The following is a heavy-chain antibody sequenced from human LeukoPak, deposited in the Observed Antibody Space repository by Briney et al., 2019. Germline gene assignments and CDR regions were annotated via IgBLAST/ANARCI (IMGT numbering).Heavy chain of an antibody. D-gene: IGHD3-22*01. CDR3: AKSWRSFSSSGYYAFDI. CDR2: IAVTT. CDR1: GLPFRNYA. Sequence: PGGSLRLSCAASGLPFRNYAMNWVRQAPGRGLEWVSCIAVTTNCADSVQGRFTISRDNSKSTLYLQMNSLRVEDTAVYYCAKSWRSFSSSGYYAFDIWGQGTMVTVSS. J-gene: IGHJ3*02. V-gene: IGHV3-23*01.